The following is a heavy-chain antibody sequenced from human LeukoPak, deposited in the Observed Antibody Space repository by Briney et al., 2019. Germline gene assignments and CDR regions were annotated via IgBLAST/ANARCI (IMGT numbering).Heavy chain of an antibody. Sequence: ASVKVSCKASGYTFTSYYMHWVRQAPGQGLEWMGIINPSGGSTSYAQKFQGRVTMTRDTSTSTVYMELSSLGSEDTAVYYCAREVVVVPAASDYYYYYGMDVWGQGTTVTVSS. CDR3: AREVVVVPAASDYYYYYGMDV. D-gene: IGHD2-2*01. J-gene: IGHJ6*02. CDR2: INPSGGST. V-gene: IGHV1-46*01. CDR1: GYTFTSYY.